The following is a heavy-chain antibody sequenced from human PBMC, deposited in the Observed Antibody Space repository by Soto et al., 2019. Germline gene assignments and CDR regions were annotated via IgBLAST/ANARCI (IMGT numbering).Heavy chain of an antibody. J-gene: IGHJ6*02. V-gene: IGHV4-34*01. CDR1: GGSFSGYY. D-gene: IGHD2-2*01. Sequence: SETLSLTCAVYGGSFSGYYWSWIRQPPGKGLEWIGEINHSGSTNYNPSLKSRVTMSVDTSKNQFSLKLSSVTAADTAVYYCARHAPYCSSTSHCAYGMDVWGQGTTVTVSS. CDR3: ARHAPYCSSTSHCAYGMDV. CDR2: INHSGST.